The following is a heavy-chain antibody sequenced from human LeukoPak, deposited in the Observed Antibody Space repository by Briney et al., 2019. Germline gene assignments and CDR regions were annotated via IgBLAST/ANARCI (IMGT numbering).Heavy chain of an antibody. Sequence: PGGSLRLSCAASGFIVSGDFMSWVRQAPGKGLEWVAVISFDGGKEYYADSVKGRFAISRDNSKNTLYLQMNSLRADDTAVYYCARGGGVAGSNYFDYWGQGTLVTVSS. V-gene: IGHV3-30*09. CDR2: ISFDGGKE. J-gene: IGHJ4*02. CDR1: GFIVSGDF. CDR3: ARGGGVAGSNYFDY. D-gene: IGHD6-19*01.